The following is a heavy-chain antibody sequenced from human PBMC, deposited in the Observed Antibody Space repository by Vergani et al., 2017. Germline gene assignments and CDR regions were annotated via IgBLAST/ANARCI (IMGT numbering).Heavy chain of an antibody. CDR1: GGTFSSYT. J-gene: IGHJ4*02. D-gene: IGHD2-2*01. V-gene: IGHV1-69*02. CDR2: IIPILGIA. CDR3: ASFCSSTSCFYFDY. Sequence: QVQLVQSGAEVKKPGSSVKVSCKASGGTFSSYTISWVRQAPGQGLEWMGRIIPILGIANYAQKFQGRVTITADKSTSTAYMELSSLRSEDTAVYYCASFCSSTSCFYFDYWGQATLVTVSS.